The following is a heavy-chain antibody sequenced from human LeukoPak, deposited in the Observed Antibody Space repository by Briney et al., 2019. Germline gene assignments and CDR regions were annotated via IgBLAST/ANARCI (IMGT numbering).Heavy chain of an antibody. CDR1: GFTFSSYW. Sequence: PGGSLRLSCAASGFTFSSYWMSWVRQAPGKGLEWVANIKQDGSEKYYVDSVKGRFTISRDNAKNSLYLQMNSLRAEDTAVYCCARSSLRYFDWSPDFDYWGQGTLVTVSS. D-gene: IGHD3-9*01. CDR2: IKQDGSEK. CDR3: ARSSLRYFDWSPDFDY. V-gene: IGHV3-7*01. J-gene: IGHJ4*02.